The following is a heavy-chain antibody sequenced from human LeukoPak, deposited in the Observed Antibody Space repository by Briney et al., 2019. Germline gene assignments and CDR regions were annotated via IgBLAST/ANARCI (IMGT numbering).Heavy chain of an antibody. D-gene: IGHD2-2*01. Sequence: GGSLRLSCVASEFTFTSYAMNWVRQAPGKGLEWLSTISGTGDSTYYADSVKGRFTISRDNSKNTLYLQMNSLRAEDTAIYYCAKEETIVVVVPAAPFDYWGQGTLVTVSS. J-gene: IGHJ4*02. CDR1: EFTFTSYA. V-gene: IGHV3-23*01. CDR2: ISGTGDST. CDR3: AKEETIVVVVPAAPFDY.